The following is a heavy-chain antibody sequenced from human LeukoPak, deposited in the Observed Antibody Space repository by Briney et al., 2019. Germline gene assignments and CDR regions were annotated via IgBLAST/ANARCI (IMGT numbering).Heavy chain of an antibody. V-gene: IGHV3-15*01. Sequence: PGGSLRLSCAASGFTFSTYWMTWVRQAPGEGLEWVGRIKSKTDGGTTDYAAPVKGRFTISRDDTKNTLYLQMNSLKTEDTAVYYCTTGYYGDYVGVTFDYRGQGTLVTVSS. CDR1: GFTFSTYW. J-gene: IGHJ4*02. CDR2: IKSKTDGGTT. CDR3: TTGYYGDYVGVTFDY. D-gene: IGHD4-17*01.